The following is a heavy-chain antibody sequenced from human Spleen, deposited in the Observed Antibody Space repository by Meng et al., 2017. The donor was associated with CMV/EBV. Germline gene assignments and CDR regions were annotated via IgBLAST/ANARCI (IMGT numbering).Heavy chain of an antibody. CDR1: GFTVSSNY. CDR3: AAASDSGYDIYYYYGMDV. CDR2: IYSNSRT. J-gene: IGHJ6*02. D-gene: IGHD5-12*01. V-gene: IGHV3-66*02. Sequence: GGSLRLSCAASGFTVSSNYMTWVRQAPGKGLEWVSVIYSNSRTYYADSVKGRFTISRDNSKNTLYLQMNSLRAEDTAVYYCAAASDSGYDIYYYYGMDVWGQGTTVTVSS.